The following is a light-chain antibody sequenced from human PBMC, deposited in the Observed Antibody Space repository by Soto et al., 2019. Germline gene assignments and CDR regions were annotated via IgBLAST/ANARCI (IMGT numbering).Light chain of an antibody. V-gene: IGLV1-44*01. Sequence: QSVLTQPLSASGTPGQTVTISCSGGSSNIGSNSVSWYQQLPGSAPKLLIYTNNQRPSGVPDRFSGSKSGTSASLAVSGLQSEDEGDYDCATWDDSLMGPVFGGGTKLTVL. CDR1: SSNIGSNS. CDR2: TNN. CDR3: ATWDDSLMGPV. J-gene: IGLJ2*01.